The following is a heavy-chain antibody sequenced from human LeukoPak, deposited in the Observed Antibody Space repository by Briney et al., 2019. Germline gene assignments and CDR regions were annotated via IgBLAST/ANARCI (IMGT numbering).Heavy chain of an antibody. CDR1: GYTFTTYA. V-gene: IGHV1-3*01. CDR2: ITAGNGNT. CDR3: GREAPSSSWSFDY. J-gene: IGHJ4*02. D-gene: IGHD6-13*01. Sequence: ASVKVSCQASGYTFTTYALHWVRPAPGQRLEWMGWITAGNGNTKYSQKLQGSVTITGDKSTSTAYMELSSLTFVDTAVYYCGREAPSSSWSFDYWGQGTLVTVFS.